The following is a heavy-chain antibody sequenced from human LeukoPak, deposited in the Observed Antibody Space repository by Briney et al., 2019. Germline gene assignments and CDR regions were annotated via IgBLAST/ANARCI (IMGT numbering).Heavy chain of an antibody. V-gene: IGHV3-30-3*01. CDR1: GFTFSSYA. CDR2: ISYDGSNK. D-gene: IGHD6-13*01. CDR3: ASPGEAAFDY. J-gene: IGHJ4*02. Sequence: QTGGSLRLSCAASGFTFSSYAMHWVRQAPGKGLEWVAVISYDGSNKYYADSVKGRFTISRDNSKNTLYLQMNSLRAEDTAVCYCASPGEAAFDYWGQGTLVTVSS.